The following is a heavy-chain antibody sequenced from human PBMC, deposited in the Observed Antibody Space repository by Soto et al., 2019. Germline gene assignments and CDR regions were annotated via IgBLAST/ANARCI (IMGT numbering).Heavy chain of an antibody. D-gene: IGHD3-10*01. J-gene: IGHJ4*02. CDR1: GGSISSSHYF. CDR2: IYYIGST. Sequence: SETLSLTCTVSGGSISSSHYFWGWIRQPPGKGLEWIGYIYYIGSTYYNSSLKSRVTISVDTSRNQFSLKLTSVTAADTAVYYCARLPGLGSNPPFDYWGQGALVTV. CDR3: ARLPGLGSNPPFDY. V-gene: IGHV4-39*01.